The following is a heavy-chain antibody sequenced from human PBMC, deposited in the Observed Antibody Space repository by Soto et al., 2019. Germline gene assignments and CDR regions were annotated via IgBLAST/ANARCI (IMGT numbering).Heavy chain of an antibody. V-gene: IGHV1-2*02. J-gene: IGHJ4*02. CDR1: GYTFTGYY. CDR2: INPNSGGT. Sequence: ASVKVSCKASGYTFTGYYMHWVRQAPGQGLEWMGWINPNSGGTNYAQKFQGRVTMTRDTSISTAYMELSRLRSDDTAVYYCARGDSSSFGGFDYWGQGTLVTVS. CDR3: ARGDSSSFGGFDY. D-gene: IGHD6-13*01.